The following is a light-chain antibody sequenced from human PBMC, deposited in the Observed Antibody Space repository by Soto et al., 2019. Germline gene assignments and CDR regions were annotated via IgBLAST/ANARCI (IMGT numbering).Light chain of an antibody. V-gene: IGKV3-20*01. Sequence: EIVLTQSPGTLSLSPGERATLSCRASQSVSSSYLAWYQQKPGQAPRLLILGASSRATGIPDRFSGSGSGTDFTLTIRRLEPEDFAVYYCQQYGGSPPFTFGPGTKVEIK. J-gene: IGKJ3*01. CDR2: GAS. CDR1: QSVSSSY. CDR3: QQYGGSPPFT.